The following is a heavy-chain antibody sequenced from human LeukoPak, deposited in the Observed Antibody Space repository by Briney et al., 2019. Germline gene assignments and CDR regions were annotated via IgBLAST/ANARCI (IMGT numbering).Heavy chain of an antibody. CDR3: AGEGGYGMDV. V-gene: IGHV1-24*01. CDR2: FDPGDGET. J-gene: IGHJ6*02. Sequence: GASVKVSCKVSGYTLTELSMHWVRQAPGKGLEWMGGFDPGDGETIYAQKFQGRVTMTEDTSTDTAYMELSRLRSDDTAVYYCAGEGGYGMDVWGQGTTVTVSS. D-gene: IGHD3-16*01. CDR1: GYTLTELS.